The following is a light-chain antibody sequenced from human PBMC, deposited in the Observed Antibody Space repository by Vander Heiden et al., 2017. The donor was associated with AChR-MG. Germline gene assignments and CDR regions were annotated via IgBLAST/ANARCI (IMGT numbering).Light chain of an antibody. CDR3: QQYGSSPWT. Sequence: DIVLTQSPGTLPLSPGERATLSCSASQSVSSSYSAWYQQKPGQAPRLLIYGASSRATGIPDRFSGSGSGTDFTLTISRLEPEDFAVYYCQQYGSSPWTFGQGTKVEIK. V-gene: IGKV3-20*01. J-gene: IGKJ1*01. CDR2: GAS. CDR1: QSVSSSY.